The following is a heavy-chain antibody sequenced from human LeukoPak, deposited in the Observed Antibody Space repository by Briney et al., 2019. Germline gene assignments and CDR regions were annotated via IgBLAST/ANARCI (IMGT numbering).Heavy chain of an antibody. CDR1: GFTVSSNY. CDR3: ARIDDSSGYEYDY. CDR2: IYSGGST. D-gene: IGHD3-22*01. Sequence: PGGSLRLSCAAPGFTVSSNYMSWVRQAPGKGLEWVSVIYSGGSTYYADSVKGRFTISRDNSKNTLYLQMNSLRAEDTAVYYCARIDDSSGYEYDYWGQGTLVTVSS. J-gene: IGHJ4*02. V-gene: IGHV3-53*01.